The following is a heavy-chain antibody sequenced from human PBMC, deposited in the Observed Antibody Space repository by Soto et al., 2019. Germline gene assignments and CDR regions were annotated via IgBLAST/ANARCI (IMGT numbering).Heavy chain of an antibody. D-gene: IGHD4-4*01. CDR3: ARDCGTVTTFSVGYSYDLLSV. V-gene: IGHV1-46*01. Sequence: ASVKVSCKASGYTFTSYYMHWGRQAPGQGLKWMGIINPSGGSTSYAQKFQCRVTMTRDKSTSTVYMELSSLRSEDTAVYYCARDCGTVTTFSVGYSYDLLSVCARGTSDPVSS. J-gene: IGHJ6*01. CDR2: INPSGGST. CDR1: GYTFTSYY.